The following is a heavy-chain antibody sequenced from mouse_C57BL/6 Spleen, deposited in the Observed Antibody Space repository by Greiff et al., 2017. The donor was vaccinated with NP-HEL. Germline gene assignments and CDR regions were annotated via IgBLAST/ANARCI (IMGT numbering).Heavy chain of an antibody. CDR3: ARSSTMARRDFDY. Sequence: QVQLQQSGPELVKPGASVKLSCKASGYTFTSYDINWVKQRPGQGLEWIGWIYPRDGSTKYNAKFKGKATLTVDTSSSTAYMKLHSLTSEDSAVYFGARSSTMARRDFDYWGQGTTLTVSS. D-gene: IGHD2-1*01. CDR1: GYTFTSYD. CDR2: IYPRDGST. J-gene: IGHJ2*01. V-gene: IGHV1-85*01.